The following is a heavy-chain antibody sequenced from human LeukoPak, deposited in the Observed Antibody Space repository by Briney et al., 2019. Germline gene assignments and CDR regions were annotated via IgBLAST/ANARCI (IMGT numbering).Heavy chain of an antibody. CDR1: GFSVGNNY. D-gene: IGHD6-19*01. V-gene: IGHV3-66*01. J-gene: IGHJ4*02. CDR3: ATEGGGFSSAWYMWDN. Sequence: GGSLRLSCTASGFSVGNNYMSWVRQSPGRGLEWVSVIYAGGGTFYSDSVTGRFTVSRDDSRNTVHLQMNSLRADDTAVYYCATEGGGFSSAWYMWDNWGQGTLVTVSS. CDR2: IYAGGGT.